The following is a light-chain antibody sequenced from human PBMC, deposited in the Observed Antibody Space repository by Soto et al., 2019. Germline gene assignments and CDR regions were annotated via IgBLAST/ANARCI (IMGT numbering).Light chain of an antibody. J-gene: IGLJ1*01. V-gene: IGLV2-8*01. CDR3: CSHVGTNNAFV. CDR1: SSDVGGYDY. CDR2: DVN. Sequence: QSALTQPPSASGSPGQSVTISCTGTSSDVGGYDYVSWYQQHPGKAPKLMVHDVNKRPSGVPDRFSGSKSGNTASLTVSGLQAEDEADYYCCSHVGTNNAFVFGTGTKLTVL.